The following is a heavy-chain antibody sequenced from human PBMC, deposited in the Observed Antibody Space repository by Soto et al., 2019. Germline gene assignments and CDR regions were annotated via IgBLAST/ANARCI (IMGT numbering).Heavy chain of an antibody. Sequence: VQMVQSGGEVKQPGASVKVSCKASGYMFDSYGFSWVRQAPGQGLEWMGCISGYNGKTDYAQKFHGRVIMTIDTSTRTAYLELRSLRSDATVVYDCARDETDSSYYFDYWGQGTLVTVSS. CDR3: ARDETDSSYYFDY. CDR1: GYMFDSYG. D-gene: IGHD3-16*01. V-gene: IGHV1-18*04. CDR2: ISGYNGKT. J-gene: IGHJ4*02.